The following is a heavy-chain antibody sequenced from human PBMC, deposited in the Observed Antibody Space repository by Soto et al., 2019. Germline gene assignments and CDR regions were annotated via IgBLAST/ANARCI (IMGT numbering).Heavy chain of an antibody. V-gene: IGHV3-21*01. J-gene: IGHJ6*02. CDR3: ARDNAVVPVYYYYYGMDV. Sequence: GGSLRLSCAASGFTFSSYSMNWVRQAPGKGLEWVSSISSSSSYIYYADSVKGRFTISRDNAKNSLYLQMNSLRAEDTAVYYWARDNAVVPVYYYYYGMDVWGQGTTVTVSS. CDR1: GFTFSSYS. CDR2: ISSSSSYI. D-gene: IGHD2-2*01.